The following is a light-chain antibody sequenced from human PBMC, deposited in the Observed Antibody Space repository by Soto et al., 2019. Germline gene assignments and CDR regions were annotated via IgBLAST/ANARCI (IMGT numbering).Light chain of an antibody. CDR2: GAY. Sequence: EIVMTQSPATLSVSPGERATLSCRASQSVSSNLAWYQQKPGQAPRLLIYGAYTRANGNPARFSGSGSGTKLTLTISSLQSEDFAVYYCQQYNNWPPLTFGGGTKVEIK. CDR1: QSVSSN. J-gene: IGKJ4*01. V-gene: IGKV3-15*01. CDR3: QQYNNWPPLT.